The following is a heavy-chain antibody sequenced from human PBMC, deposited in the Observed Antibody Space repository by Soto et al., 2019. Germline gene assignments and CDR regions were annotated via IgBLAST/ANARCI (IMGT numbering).Heavy chain of an antibody. V-gene: IGHV1-69*13. CDR3: ARDKGYSSITTSRAELDP. Sequence: SVKVSCKASGGTFSSYAISWVRQAPGQGLEWMGGIIPIFGTANYAQKFQGRVTITADESTSTAYMELSSLRSEDTAVYYCARDKGYSSITTSRAELDPWGEGTLVTVYS. J-gene: IGHJ5*02. CDR1: GGTFSSYA. D-gene: IGHD6-13*01. CDR2: IIPIFGTA.